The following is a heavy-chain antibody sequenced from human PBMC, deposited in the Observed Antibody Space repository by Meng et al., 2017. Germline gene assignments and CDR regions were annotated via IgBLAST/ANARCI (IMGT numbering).Heavy chain of an antibody. CDR3: ARRTVYDRSGYAFDY. CDR1: GASISSGYW. J-gene: IGHJ4*02. D-gene: IGHD3-22*01. CDR2: TYHSGGT. Sequence: SETLSLTCAVSGASISSGYWWSWVRLPPGKGLEWIGETYHSGGTNYNPSLKSRVTISADKSKNQFSLNLNSITAADTAVYYCARRTVYDRSGYAFDYWGQGTLVTVSS. V-gene: IGHV4-4*02.